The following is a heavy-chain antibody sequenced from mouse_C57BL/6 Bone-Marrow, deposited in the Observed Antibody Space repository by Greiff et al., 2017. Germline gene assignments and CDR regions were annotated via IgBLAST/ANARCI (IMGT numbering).Heavy chain of an antibody. CDR1: GYTFTSYG. CDR3: ARGGYSNNAMDY. CDR2: IYPRSGNT. V-gene: IGHV1-81*01. D-gene: IGHD2-5*01. J-gene: IGHJ4*01. Sequence: VQGVESGAELARPGASVKLSCKASGYTFTSYGISWVKQRTGQGLEWIGEIYPRSGNTYYNEKFKGKATLTADKSSSTAYMELRSLTSEDSAVYFCARGGYSNNAMDYWGQGTSVTVSS.